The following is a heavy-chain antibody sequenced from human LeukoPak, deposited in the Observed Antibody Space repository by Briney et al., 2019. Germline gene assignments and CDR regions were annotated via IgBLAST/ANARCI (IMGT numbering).Heavy chain of an antibody. CDR3: ARDRDSSGWYEGFDY. V-gene: IGHV3-30-3*01. Sequence: SGRSLGLSCAASGFTFSSSAMHWVRQAPDKGLEWVAVISYDGSNKYYADSVKGRFTISRDNSKNTLYLQMNSLRADDTAVYYCARDRDSSGWYEGFDYWGQGTLVTVSS. D-gene: IGHD6-19*01. CDR2: ISYDGSNK. J-gene: IGHJ4*02. CDR1: GFTFSSSA.